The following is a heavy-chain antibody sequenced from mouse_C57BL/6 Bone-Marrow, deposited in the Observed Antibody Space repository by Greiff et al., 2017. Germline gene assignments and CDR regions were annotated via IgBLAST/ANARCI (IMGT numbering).Heavy chain of an antibody. V-gene: IGHV1-54*01. Sequence: VQLQQSGAELVRPGTSVKVSCKASGYAFTSYLIEWVKQRPGQGLEWIGVINPGSGGTNYNEKFKGKATLTADKSSSTAYMQLSSLTSEDSAVYFSAGCRMEQEGDYWGQGTSVTVSS. CDR3: AGCRMEQEGDY. CDR2: INPGSGGT. CDR1: GYAFTSYL. D-gene: IGHD2-3*01. J-gene: IGHJ4*01.